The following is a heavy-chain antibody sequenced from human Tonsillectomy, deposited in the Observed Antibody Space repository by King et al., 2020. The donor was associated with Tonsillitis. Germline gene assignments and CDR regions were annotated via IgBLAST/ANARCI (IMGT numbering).Heavy chain of an antibody. CDR2: IKSVTDGGTT. CDR1: GFTFSNAW. D-gene: IGHD1-7*01. Sequence: VQLVESGGGLVKPEGSLRLSCAASGFTFSNAWMSWVRQAPGKGLQWVGRIKSVTDGGTTDYAAAVKDRFTISRDDSTNTLYLQMNSLKSEDTALYYCTTHPTPNGNYQYYFDQWGEGTLVTVSS. V-gene: IGHV3-15*01. CDR3: TTHPTPNGNYQYYFDQ. J-gene: IGHJ4*02.